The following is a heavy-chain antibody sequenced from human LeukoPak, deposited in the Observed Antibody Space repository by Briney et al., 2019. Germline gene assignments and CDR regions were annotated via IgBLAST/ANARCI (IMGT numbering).Heavy chain of an antibody. CDR3: VRDGEGAAISVNYWFDP. J-gene: IGHJ5*02. Sequence: ASVKVSCKASGFTFTSYDINWVRQASGQGLEWMSWMNPNNGNTGYAQKFQGRVTMTRDTSMSTAYMELRGLRSEDTAVYYCVRDGEGAAISVNYWFDPWGQGTLVTVSS. CDR2: MNPNNGNT. V-gene: IGHV1-8*01. CDR1: GFTFTSYD. D-gene: IGHD2-2*02.